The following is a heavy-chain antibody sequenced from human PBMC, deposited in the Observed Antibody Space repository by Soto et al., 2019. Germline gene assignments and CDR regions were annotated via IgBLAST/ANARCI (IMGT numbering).Heavy chain of an antibody. V-gene: IGHV4-34*01. D-gene: IGHD3-22*01. CDR1: GGSFSGYY. J-gene: IGHJ4*02. CDR3: ARGGDYYDSGGSFDY. CDR2: INHSGST. Sequence: SETLSLTCAVYGGSFSGYYWSWIRQPPGKGLEWIGEINHSGSTNYNPSLKSRVTISVDTSKNQSSLKLSSVTAADTAVYYCARGGDYYDSGGSFDYWGQGTLVTVSS.